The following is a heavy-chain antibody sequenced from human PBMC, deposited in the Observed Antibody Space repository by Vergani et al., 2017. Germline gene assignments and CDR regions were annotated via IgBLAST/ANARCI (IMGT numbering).Heavy chain of an antibody. CDR2: ISSSSSYT. CDR3: ARADWNYVSDY. D-gene: IGHD1-7*01. V-gene: IGHV3-11*06. CDR1: GFTFSDYY. J-gene: IGHJ4*02. Sequence: QVQLVESGGGLVKPGGSLRLSCAASGFTFSDYYMSWIRQAPGKGLEWVSYISSSSSYTNYADSVKGRFTISRDNAKNSLYLQMNSLRAEDTAVYYCARADWNYVSDYWGQGTLVTVSS.